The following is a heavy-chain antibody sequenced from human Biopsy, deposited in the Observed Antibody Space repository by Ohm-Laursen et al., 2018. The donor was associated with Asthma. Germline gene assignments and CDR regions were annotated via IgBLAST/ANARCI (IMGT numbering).Heavy chain of an antibody. D-gene: IGHD3-22*01. J-gene: IGHJ5*02. Sequence: SLRLSCAASGFAFNNSSKTWVRQAPGKGLEWVSSISASGVRTFYADSVKGRFTVSRDSARNTLYLQLSTLRVEDTAVYFCAKITTDRQKANNWFDPRGQGTLVTVSS. CDR1: GFAFNNSS. CDR2: ISASGVRT. CDR3: AKITTDRQKANNWFDP. V-gene: IGHV3-23*01.